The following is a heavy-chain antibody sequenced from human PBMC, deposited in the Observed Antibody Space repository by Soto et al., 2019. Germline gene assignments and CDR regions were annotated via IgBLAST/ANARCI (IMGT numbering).Heavy chain of an antibody. CDR2: INPTGGST. Sequence: QVQLVQSGAEVKKPGASVKVSCRASGYTFINYYIHWVRQAPGHGLEWMAIINPTGGSTNYAQKFQCRLTLTMDTSTTTVYMELSSLTSEDTAIYYCVRHLAAGDVWGQGTLVTVSS. D-gene: IGHD2-8*02. V-gene: IGHV1-46*01. CDR1: GYTFINYY. J-gene: IGHJ4*02. CDR3: VRHLAAGDV.